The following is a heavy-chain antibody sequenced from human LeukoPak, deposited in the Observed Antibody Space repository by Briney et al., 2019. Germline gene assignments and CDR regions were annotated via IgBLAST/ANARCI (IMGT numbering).Heavy chain of an antibody. Sequence: GGSLRLSCAASVFALSIHWLNWVRQTQWKGQEWVAHINPDGSEKSYVDSARGRFTISRDNAKNSVYLQMNSLRVDDTAVYYCARGHFGLDVWGQGATVAVAS. CDR1: VFALSIHW. CDR2: INPDGSEK. D-gene: IGHD3-10*01. J-gene: IGHJ6*02. CDR3: ARGHFGLDV. V-gene: IGHV3-7*01.